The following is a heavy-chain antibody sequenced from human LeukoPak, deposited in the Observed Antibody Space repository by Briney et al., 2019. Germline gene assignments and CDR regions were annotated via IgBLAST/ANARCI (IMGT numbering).Heavy chain of an antibody. CDR1: GYSISSGYY. CDR2: IYHSGST. CDR3: ARGGIAVYAFDI. Sequence: PSETLSLTCTVSGYSISSGYYWGWIRQPPGKGLEWIGSIYHSGSTYYNPSLKSRVTISVDTSKNQFSLKLSSVTAADTAAYYCARGGIAVYAFDIWGQGTMVTVSS. D-gene: IGHD6-19*01. J-gene: IGHJ3*02. V-gene: IGHV4-38-2*02.